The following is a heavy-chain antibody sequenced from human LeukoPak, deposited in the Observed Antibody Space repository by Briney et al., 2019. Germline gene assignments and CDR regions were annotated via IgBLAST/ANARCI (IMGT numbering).Heavy chain of an antibody. D-gene: IGHD4-17*01. CDR2: INSDGSST. Sequence: PGGSLRLSCAASGFTFSSYWMHWVRQAPGKGLVWVSRINSDGSSTSYADFVKGRFTISRDNAKNTLYLQMNSLRAEDTAVYYCAGLTTVTTRDDAFDIWGQGTMVTVSS. CDR1: GFTFSSYW. CDR3: AGLTTVTTRDDAFDI. J-gene: IGHJ3*02. V-gene: IGHV3-74*01.